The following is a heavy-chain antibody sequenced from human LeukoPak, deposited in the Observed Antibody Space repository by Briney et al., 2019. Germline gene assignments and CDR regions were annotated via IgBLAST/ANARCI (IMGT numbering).Heavy chain of an antibody. CDR1: CGSVSMYY. CDR3: ARDKSSGSLDS. V-gene: IGHV4-4*07. Sequence: PSDTLSLTCTVSCGSVSMYYWAWVRQPAGGGREWIRRFYSTGTTNYPPSLKSPVTMSAHTSNNQSSLKLSSVPATDPAVYYCARDKSSGSLDSWGQGTLFTVSS. CDR2: FYSTGTT. J-gene: IGHJ4*02. D-gene: IGHD1-26*01.